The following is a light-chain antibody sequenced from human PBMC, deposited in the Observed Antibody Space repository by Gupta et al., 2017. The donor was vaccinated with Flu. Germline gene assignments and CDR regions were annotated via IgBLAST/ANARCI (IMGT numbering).Light chain of an antibody. CDR1: NSGSKS. V-gene: IGLV3-21*02. CDR3: QVWDSSSDHWV. Sequence: GQRARITCGGNNSGSKSVHWYQQKPGQAPVLVVYDDRDRPSGIPERFSGANSGDTATLTISRVEAGDEADYYCQVWDSSSDHWVFGGGTKLTVL. J-gene: IGLJ3*02. CDR2: DDR.